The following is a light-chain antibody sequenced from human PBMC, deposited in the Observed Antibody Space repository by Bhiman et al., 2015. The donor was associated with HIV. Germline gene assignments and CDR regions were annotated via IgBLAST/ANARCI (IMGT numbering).Light chain of an antibody. CDR3: QSYDDTNRVI. J-gene: IGLJ2*01. CDR1: SGTFTSTS. CDR2: ENT. Sequence: NFMLTQPHSVSDSPGQTVTISCTRTSGTFTSTSVQWYQQRPGSSPTLLVFENTQRFSDVPDRFSGSVDTFDSASLTISGLESEDEADYYCQSYDDTNRVIFGGGTKLTVL. V-gene: IGLV6-57*01.